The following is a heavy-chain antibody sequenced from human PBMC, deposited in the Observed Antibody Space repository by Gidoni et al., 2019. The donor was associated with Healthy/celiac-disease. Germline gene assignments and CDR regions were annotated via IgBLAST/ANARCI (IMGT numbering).Heavy chain of an antibody. J-gene: IGHJ6*02. D-gene: IGHD3-22*01. CDR1: GGSISSGGYY. CDR3: ARGYYSSGLYYYYGMDV. V-gene: IGHV4-31*03. Sequence: QVQLQESGPGLVKPSPTLSLTCTVSGGSISSGGYYWSWIRQHPGKDLKWIGYIYYSGSTNYNPSLKSRFTISVDTSKNQFSLKLSSVTAADTAVYYCARGYYSSGLYYYYGMDVWGQGTTVTVSS. CDR2: IYYSGST.